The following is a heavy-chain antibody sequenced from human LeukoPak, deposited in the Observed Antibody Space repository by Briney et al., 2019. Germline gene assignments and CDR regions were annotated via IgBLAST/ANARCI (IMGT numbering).Heavy chain of an antibody. D-gene: IGHD6-19*01. CDR3: ARVRSGYSSGWHIADAFDI. Sequence: SVKVSCKASGGTFSSYAISWVRQAPGQGLEWMGGIIPIFGTANYAQKFQGRVTITADESTSTAYMELSSLRSEDTAVYYCARVRSGYSSGWHIADAFDIWGQGAMVTVSS. J-gene: IGHJ3*02. CDR2: IIPIFGTA. CDR1: GGTFSSYA. V-gene: IGHV1-69*13.